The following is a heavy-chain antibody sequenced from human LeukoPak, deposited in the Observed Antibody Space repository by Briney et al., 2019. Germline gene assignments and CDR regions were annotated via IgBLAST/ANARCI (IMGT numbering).Heavy chain of an antibody. V-gene: IGHV4-39*07. CDR2: IY. D-gene: IGHD6-6*01. J-gene: IGHJ6*03. CDR3: ARGTGDSSSSGPYYYYYYMDV. CDR1: GGSIRSTTYY. Sequence: SETLSLTCTVSGGSIRSTTYYWGWIRQPPGKGLEWIGSIYSPSLMSRVTISVDTSKNQFSLNLSSVTAADTAVYYCARGTGDSSSSGPYYYYYYMDVWGKGTTVTVSS.